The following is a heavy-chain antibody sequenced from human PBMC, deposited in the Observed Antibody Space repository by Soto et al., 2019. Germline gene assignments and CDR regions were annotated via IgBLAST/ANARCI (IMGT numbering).Heavy chain of an antibody. CDR3: AKGNDYSIFDAFDI. CDR2: ISGSGGST. V-gene: IGHV3-23*01. J-gene: IGHJ3*02. D-gene: IGHD4-4*01. CDR1: GFTFTSYA. Sequence: PGGSLRLSCAASGFTFTSYAMNWVRQAPGKGLEWVSGISGSGGSTYYADSAKGRFTISRDNSKRTLYLQTNSPRAEDTAVYYCAKGNDYSIFDAFDIWGQGTKVTVSS.